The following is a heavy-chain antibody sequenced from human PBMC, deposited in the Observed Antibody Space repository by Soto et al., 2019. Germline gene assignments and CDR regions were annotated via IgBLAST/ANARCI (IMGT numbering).Heavy chain of an antibody. CDR3: AREYTYGSNFFDC. CDR2: VSHSGST. CDR1: GGTISSAAYY. D-gene: IGHD5-18*01. Sequence: SETLSLTCTVSGGTISSAAYYWSWIRQHPGKGLEWIGYVSHSGSTYYNPSLKSRVIISVDTSKNQFSLSLTSVTAADTAVYYCAREYTYGSNFFDCWGQGALVTVSS. J-gene: IGHJ4*02. V-gene: IGHV4-31*03.